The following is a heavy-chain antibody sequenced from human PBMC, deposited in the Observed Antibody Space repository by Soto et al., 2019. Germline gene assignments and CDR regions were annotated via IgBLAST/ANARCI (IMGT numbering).Heavy chain of an antibody. CDR1: GFTGSNYG. Sequence: QVQLVESGGGVVQPGRSLRLSCAASGFTGSNYGMHWVRQAPGKGLEWVAVISYHGSDKYYADSVKGRFTISRDNSKNTLYLQMDSLRAEDTAVYYCTKDHLTTTVTTVGYWGQGTLVTVSS. CDR2: ISYHGSDK. CDR3: TKDHLTTTVTTVGY. D-gene: IGHD4-17*01. J-gene: IGHJ4*02. V-gene: IGHV3-30*18.